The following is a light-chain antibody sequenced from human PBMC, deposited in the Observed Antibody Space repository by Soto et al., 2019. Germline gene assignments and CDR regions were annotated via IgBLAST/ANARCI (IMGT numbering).Light chain of an antibody. V-gene: IGKV3-15*01. Sequence: EIVMTQSPATLSVSPGERATLSCRASQSVSGNLAWYQQKPGQAPRLLIYVASTRATGISARFSGSGSGTEFTLTISSLQSEDFAVYYCQQYNNWPPWTFGQGTKVEIK. CDR1: QSVSGN. CDR2: VAS. CDR3: QQYNNWPPWT. J-gene: IGKJ1*01.